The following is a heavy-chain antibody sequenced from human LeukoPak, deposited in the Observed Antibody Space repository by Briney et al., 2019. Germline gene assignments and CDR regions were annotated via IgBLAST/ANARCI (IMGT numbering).Heavy chain of an antibody. CDR2: ISAYNGNT. CDR3: ATGLLWFGELTPLDP. J-gene: IGHJ5*02. Sequence: ASVKVSCKASGYTFTSYGISWVRQAPGQGLEWMGWISAYNGNTNYAQRLQGRVTMTTDTSTSTAYMELRSLRSDDTAVYYCATGLLWFGELTPLDPWGQGTLVTVSS. CDR1: GYTFTSYG. V-gene: IGHV1-18*01. D-gene: IGHD3-10*01.